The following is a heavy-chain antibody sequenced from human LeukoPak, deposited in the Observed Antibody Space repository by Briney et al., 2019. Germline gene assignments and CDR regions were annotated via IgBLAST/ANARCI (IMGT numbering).Heavy chain of an antibody. D-gene: IGHD6-13*01. Sequence: GGSLRLSCAASGFTFSNYAMSRVRQAPGKGLEWVSALGGSGINTYYADSVKGRFTISRDNSKNTLYLQMNSLRAEDAAVYYCAKDLIPGDGYSSRVYWGQGTLVTVSS. V-gene: IGHV3-23*01. CDR1: GFTFSNYA. J-gene: IGHJ4*02. CDR3: AKDLIPGDGYSSRVY. CDR2: LGGSGINT.